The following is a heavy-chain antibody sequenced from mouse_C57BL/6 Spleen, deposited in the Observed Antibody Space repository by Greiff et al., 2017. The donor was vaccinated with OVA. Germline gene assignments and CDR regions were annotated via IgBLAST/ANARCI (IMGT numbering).Heavy chain of an antibody. Sequence: VQLQQPGAELVMPGASVTLSCKASGYTFTDYEMHWVKQTPVHGLEWIGAIDPETGGTAYNQKFKGKAILTADKSSSTAYMELRSLTSEDSAVYYCTKRENYYGSSYWYFDVWGTGTTVTVSS. V-gene: IGHV1-15*01. D-gene: IGHD1-1*01. CDR3: TKRENYYGSSYWYFDV. J-gene: IGHJ1*03. CDR1: GYTFTDYE. CDR2: IDPETGGT.